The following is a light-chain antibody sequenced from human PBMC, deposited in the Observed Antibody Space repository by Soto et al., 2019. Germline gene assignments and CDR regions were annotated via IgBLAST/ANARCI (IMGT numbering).Light chain of an antibody. J-gene: IGLJ1*01. Sequence: ALTQPASVSGSPGQSITISCTGTSSDVGRYNHVSWYQQHPGKAPKLMIYEVSDRPSGVSNRFSGSKSGNTASLTISGLQAEDEADYYCSSYTSSSTRVFGTGTKVTVL. V-gene: IGLV2-14*01. CDR1: SSDVGRYNH. CDR3: SSYTSSSTRV. CDR2: EVS.